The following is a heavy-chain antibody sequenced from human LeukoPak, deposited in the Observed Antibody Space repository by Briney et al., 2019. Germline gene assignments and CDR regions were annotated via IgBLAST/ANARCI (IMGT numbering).Heavy chain of an antibody. V-gene: IGHV3-7*01. CDR1: GFTFSSYW. J-gene: IGHJ6*03. CDR3: ARDGYFAYHYYYMDV. Sequence: PGGSLRLSCVVSGFTFSSYWMSWVRQAPGKGLEWVANIKQDGSEKYYVDSVKGRFTISRDNAKNSLYLQMNSLRAEDTAVYYCARDGYFAYHYYYMDVWGKGTTVTVSS. CDR2: IKQDGSEK. D-gene: IGHD2/OR15-2a*01.